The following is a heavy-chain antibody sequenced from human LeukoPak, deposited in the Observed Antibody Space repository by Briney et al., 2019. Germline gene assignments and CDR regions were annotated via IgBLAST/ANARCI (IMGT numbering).Heavy chain of an antibody. CDR3: ARRPGDYYGSGSYGAYYYYYYMDV. CDR1: GGSFSGYY. D-gene: IGHD3-10*01. J-gene: IGHJ6*03. V-gene: IGHV4-34*01. CDR2: INHSGST. Sequence: SETLSLTCAVYGGSFSGYYWSWIRQPPGKGLEWIGEINHSGSTNYSPSLKSRVTISVDTSKNQFSLKLSSVTAADTAVYYCARRPGDYYGSGSYGAYYYYYYMDVWGKGTTVTISS.